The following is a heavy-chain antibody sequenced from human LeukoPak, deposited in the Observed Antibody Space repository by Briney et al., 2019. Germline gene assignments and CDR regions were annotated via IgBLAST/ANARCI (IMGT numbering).Heavy chain of an antibody. CDR2: INPSGGST. CDR1: GYTFTSYY. J-gene: IGHJ6*03. D-gene: IGHD5-24*01. Sequence: PGASVKVSCKASGYTFTSYYMHWVRQAPGQGLEWMGIINPSGGSTSYAQKFQGRVTTTRDTSTSTVYMELSSLRSEDTAVYYCARDGRGGGNNTPPYYYYYMDVWGKGTTVTVSS. CDR3: ARDGRGGGNNTPPYYYYYMDV. V-gene: IGHV1-46*01.